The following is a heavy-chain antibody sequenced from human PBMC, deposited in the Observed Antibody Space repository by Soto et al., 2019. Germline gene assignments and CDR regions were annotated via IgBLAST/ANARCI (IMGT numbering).Heavy chain of an antibody. CDR3: AKPSAEMSTTTAVNY. CDR2: ISYDGGGT. D-gene: IGHD1-1*01. Sequence: QVQLVESGGGVVKPGRSLRLSCATSGFIFTNYDMNWVRQAPGKGLEWVASISYDGGGTSYADSVKGRFTISRDNSKNQLYVKMNSLSAEDTAVYYCAKPSAEMSTTTAVNYWGQGTLVTVSS. CDR1: GFIFTNYD. V-gene: IGHV3-30*18. J-gene: IGHJ4*02.